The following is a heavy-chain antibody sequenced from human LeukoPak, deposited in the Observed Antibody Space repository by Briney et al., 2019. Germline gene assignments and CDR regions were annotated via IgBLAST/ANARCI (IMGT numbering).Heavy chain of an antibody. J-gene: IGHJ4*02. CDR2: ISSSSSTI. Sequence: GGSLRLSCAAAGFTFSSYSMNWGRQAPGKGLELVSYISSSSSTIYYADSVKGRFTISRDNAKNSVYLQMNSLRAEDTAVYYCARDPIVGATNDYWGQGTLVTVSS. CDR1: GFTFSSYS. CDR3: ARDPIVGATNDY. V-gene: IGHV3-48*04. D-gene: IGHD1-26*01.